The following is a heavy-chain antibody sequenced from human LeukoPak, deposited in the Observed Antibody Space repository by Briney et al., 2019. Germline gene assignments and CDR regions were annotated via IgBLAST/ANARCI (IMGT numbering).Heavy chain of an antibody. J-gene: IGHJ3*02. D-gene: IGHD5-18*01. CDR3: ARGMGYSYGHPQGAFDI. CDR2: ISSSGSII. Sequence: GGSLRHSCAASGFTFSDYYMSWIRQAPGKGLEWVSYISSSGSIIYYADSVKGRFTISRDNAKNSMYLQMNSLRAEDTAVYYCARGMGYSYGHPQGAFDIWGQGTMVTVSS. V-gene: IGHV3-11*01. CDR1: GFTFSDYY.